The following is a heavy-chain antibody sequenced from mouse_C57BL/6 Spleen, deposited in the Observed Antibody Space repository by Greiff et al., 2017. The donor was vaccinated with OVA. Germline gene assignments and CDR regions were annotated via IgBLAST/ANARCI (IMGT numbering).Heavy chain of an antibody. CDR1: GYTFTSYG. V-gene: IGHV1-81*01. CDR3: ASWPTGTWAMDY. J-gene: IGHJ4*01. D-gene: IGHD4-1*02. CDR2: IYPRSGNT. Sequence: VQLQESGAELARPGASVKLSCKASGYTFTSYGISWVKQRTGQGLEWIGEIYPRSGNTYYNEKFKGKATLTADKSSSTAYMELLSLTSEDSAVYFCASWPTGTWAMDYLGQGTSVPVSS.